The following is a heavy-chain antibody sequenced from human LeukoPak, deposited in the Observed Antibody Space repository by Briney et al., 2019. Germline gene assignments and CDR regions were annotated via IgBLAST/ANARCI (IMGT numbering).Heavy chain of an antibody. Sequence: GGTLRLSCAASGFTLSNAWMSWVRQAPGHGLEWVGRIKSKTDGGTTDYAAPVKGRFTISRDDSKNTLYLQINSLTAEDTAVYYCTTDSGGSIDYFDFWGQGTLVTVSS. CDR2: IKSKTDGGTT. CDR1: GFTLSNAW. J-gene: IGHJ4*02. CDR3: TTDSGGSIDYFDF. D-gene: IGHD3-10*01. V-gene: IGHV3-15*01.